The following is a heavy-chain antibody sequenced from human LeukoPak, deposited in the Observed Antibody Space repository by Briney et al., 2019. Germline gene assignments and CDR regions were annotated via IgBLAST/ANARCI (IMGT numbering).Heavy chain of an antibody. CDR1: GGSISSYY. CDR3: ARRTGIYGGTFDI. J-gene: IGHJ3*02. D-gene: IGHD3-16*01. Sequence: SETLSLTCTVSGGSISSYYWSWIRQPPGKGLEWIGYIYYSGSTNYNPSLKSRVTISVDTSKNQFSLKLSSVTAADTAVYYCARRTGIYGGTFDIWGQGTMVTVSS. V-gene: IGHV4-59*08. CDR2: IYYSGST.